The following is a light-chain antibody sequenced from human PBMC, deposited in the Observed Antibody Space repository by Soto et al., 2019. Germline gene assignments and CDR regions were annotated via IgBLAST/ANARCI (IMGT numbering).Light chain of an antibody. V-gene: IGKV3-11*01. CDR2: GDS. Sequence: EIGLTQSPATLSLSPGERATLSCGASQRIVSSLAWYQQKAGQAPRLLIYGDSTRAAGVPARFSGSGSGTDFTLTISGLETEDFAVYFCLHRNNWPPRFTFGPGTSV. CDR3: LHRNNWPPRFT. CDR1: QRIVSS. J-gene: IGKJ3*01.